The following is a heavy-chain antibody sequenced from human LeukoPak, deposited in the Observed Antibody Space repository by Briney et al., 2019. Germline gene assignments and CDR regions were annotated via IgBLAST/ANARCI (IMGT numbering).Heavy chain of an antibody. V-gene: IGHV4-39*01. Sequence: SETLSLTCTVSGGSVSSNDYYWGWIRQPPGEGLEWLGSMFSDGTSYYNPSLRSRVTISVDTSKNQFSLKLSSVTAADTALYYCARHASITIFGGGVGSWGQGPLVTVSS. CDR2: MFSDGTS. D-gene: IGHD3-3*01. CDR1: GGSVSSNDYY. CDR3: ARHASITIFGGGVGS. J-gene: IGHJ4*02.